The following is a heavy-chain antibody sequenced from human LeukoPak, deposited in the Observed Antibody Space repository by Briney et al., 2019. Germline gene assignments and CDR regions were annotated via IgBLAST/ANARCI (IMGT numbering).Heavy chain of an antibody. CDR2: MNPNSGNT. Sequence: ASVKVSCKASGYTFTSCDINWVRQATGQGLEWMGWMNPNSGNTGYAQKFQGRVTITRNTSISTAYMELSSLRSEDTAVYYCVVEAFGWFDPWDQGTLVTVSS. J-gene: IGHJ5*02. V-gene: IGHV1-8*03. CDR1: GYTFTSCD. D-gene: IGHD3-3*01. CDR3: VVEAFGWFDP.